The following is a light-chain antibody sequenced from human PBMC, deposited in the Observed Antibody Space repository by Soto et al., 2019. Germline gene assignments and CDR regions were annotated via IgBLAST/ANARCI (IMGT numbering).Light chain of an antibody. CDR1: HGIINNY. J-gene: IGKJ1*01. V-gene: IGKV3-20*01. Sequence: NGLARSPASLSLSPGERATLSLRASHGIINNYVAWYQQNTGQAPRLLIYGASSMATGIPDRFSGSGSGTDFTLTISRLEPEDFAVYYCQQYGSSLITFGQGTKV. CDR3: QQYGSSLIT. CDR2: GAS.